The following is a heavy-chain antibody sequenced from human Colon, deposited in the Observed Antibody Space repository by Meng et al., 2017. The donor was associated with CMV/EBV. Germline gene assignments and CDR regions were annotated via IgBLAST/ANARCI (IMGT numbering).Heavy chain of an antibody. Sequence: GESLKISCAASGFPFSAYWMHWFRQAPGKGLLWVSQINHDGTHTVYADSVKGRFSITRDNAKNTLYLQMDSLRDEDTAVYYCARDTQDIVVVPAAIWRYYGMDVWGQGTTVTVSS. J-gene: IGHJ6*02. CDR1: GFPFSAYW. D-gene: IGHD2-2*02. V-gene: IGHV3-74*01. CDR3: ARDTQDIVVVPAAIWRYYGMDV. CDR2: INHDGTHT.